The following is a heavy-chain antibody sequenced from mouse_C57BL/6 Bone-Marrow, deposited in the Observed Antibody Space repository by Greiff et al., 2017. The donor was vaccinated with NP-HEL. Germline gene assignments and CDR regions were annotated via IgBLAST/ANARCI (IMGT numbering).Heavy chain of an antibody. CDR2: IHPNSGST. J-gene: IGHJ4*01. CDR3: ERYLNY. V-gene: IGHV1-64*01. D-gene: IGHD5-1*01. Sequence: LQQSGAELVKPGASVKLSCKASGYTFTNSWMHWVKQRPGQGLEWIGMIHPNSGSTNYNEKFKSKATLTVDKSSSNAYMQLSSLTSEDASVYYSERYLNYWGQGTSVTVSS. CDR1: GYTFTNSW.